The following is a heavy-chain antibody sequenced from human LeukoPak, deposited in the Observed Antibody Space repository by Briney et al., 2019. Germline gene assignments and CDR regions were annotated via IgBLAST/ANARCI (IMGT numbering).Heavy chain of an antibody. Sequence: SETLSLTCAVYGGSFSGYYWSWIRQPPGEGLEWIGEINHSGSTNYNPSLKSRVTISVDTSKNQFSLKLSSVTAADTAVYYCARVTGYYYGSGSYYNLGYFDYWGQGTLVTVSS. CDR1: GGSFSGYY. V-gene: IGHV4-34*01. CDR2: INHSGST. J-gene: IGHJ4*02. D-gene: IGHD3-10*01. CDR3: ARVTGYYYGSGSYYNLGYFDY.